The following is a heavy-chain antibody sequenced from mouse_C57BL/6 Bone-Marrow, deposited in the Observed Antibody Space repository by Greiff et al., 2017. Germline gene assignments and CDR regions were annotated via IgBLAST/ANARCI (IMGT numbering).Heavy chain of an antibody. CDR2: IDPTSGGT. V-gene: IGHV1-72*01. Sequence: VQLKKSGAELVKPGASVKLSCKDSGYTFTSYWMHWVKQRPGRGLEWIGRIDPTSGGTKYNEKFKSKATLTVDKPSSTAYMQLSSRTSEDSAVYYCARNYYAFSYYFDYWGQCTTLTVSS. J-gene: IGHJ2*01. D-gene: IGHD1-1*01. CDR3: ARNYYAFSYYFDY. CDR1: GYTFTSYW.